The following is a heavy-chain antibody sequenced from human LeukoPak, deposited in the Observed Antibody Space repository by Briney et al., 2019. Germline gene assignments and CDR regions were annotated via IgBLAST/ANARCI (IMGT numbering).Heavy chain of an antibody. Sequence: ASVKVSCKASGYTFTGYYMHWVRQAPGQGLEWMGWINPNSGGTNYAQKFQGRVTMTRDTSISTAYMELSRLRSDDTAVYYCARDRGGGYDSSGYYTDAFDIWGQGTMVTVSS. V-gene: IGHV1-2*02. CDR1: GYTFTGYY. J-gene: IGHJ3*02. CDR2: INPNSGGT. CDR3: ARDRGGGYDSSGYYTDAFDI. D-gene: IGHD3-22*01.